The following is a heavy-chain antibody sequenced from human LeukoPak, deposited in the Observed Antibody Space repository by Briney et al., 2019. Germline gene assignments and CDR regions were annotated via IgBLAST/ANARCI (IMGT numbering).Heavy chain of an antibody. J-gene: IGHJ6*04. CDR2: IKVDGSEK. V-gene: IGHV3-7*01. D-gene: IGHD2-2*01. Sequence: GGSLRLSCAVSEFTFSRYWMTWVRKAPGKGMEWVANIKVDGSEKYYVDAVKGRFTISRDNAKDSLYLQMNGLRAEDTAVYYCARDHVGVGVVPTASGMDVWGKGTTVTVSS. CDR1: EFTFSRYW. CDR3: ARDHVGVGVVPTASGMDV.